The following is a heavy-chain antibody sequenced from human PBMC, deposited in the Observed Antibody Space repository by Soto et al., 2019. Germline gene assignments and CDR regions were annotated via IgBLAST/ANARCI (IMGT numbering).Heavy chain of an antibody. D-gene: IGHD3-10*01. CDR2: IDGGGTFT. CDR3: GHTSGGFHS. Sequence: EVHIFESAGDLLQPGGTLRLSCAASGLTFSSTDMSWVCQGPGKGLEWVSTIDGGGTFTYYADSVKGRFTIARDTSENTVHRPMLSLGADDTAVSYSGHTSGGFHSWGQGPLVTVSS. J-gene: IGHJ5*01. CDR1: GLTFSSTD. V-gene: IGHV3-23*01.